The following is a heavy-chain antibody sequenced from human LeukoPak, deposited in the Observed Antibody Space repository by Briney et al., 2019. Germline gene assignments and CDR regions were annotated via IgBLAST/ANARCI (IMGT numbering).Heavy chain of an antibody. V-gene: IGHV4-39*01. CDR3: ARHGSTDYFDY. CDR2: IYYSGST. J-gene: IGHJ4*02. Sequence: PSETLSLTCAVSGGSISSSTSYWGWIRQPPGKGQEWIGRIYYSGSTFYNPSLKSRVTISVDTSKNQFSLRLSSVTAADTAVYYCARHGSTDYFDYWGREPWSPSPQ. CDR1: GGSISSSTSY. D-gene: IGHD2-2*03.